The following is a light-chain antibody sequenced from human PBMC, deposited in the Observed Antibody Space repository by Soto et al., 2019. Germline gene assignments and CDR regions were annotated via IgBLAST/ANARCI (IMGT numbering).Light chain of an antibody. CDR3: SSYTSGSTPYV. J-gene: IGLJ1*01. CDR2: DVN. Sequence: QSALTQPASVSGSPGQSITISCTGTGSDVGGYNFVSWYQQHPGKAPELMIYDVNNRPSGVSNRFSGSKSGNTASLTISGLQAEDEADYYCSSYTSGSTPYVFGTGTKVTVL. CDR1: GSDVGGYNF. V-gene: IGLV2-14*01.